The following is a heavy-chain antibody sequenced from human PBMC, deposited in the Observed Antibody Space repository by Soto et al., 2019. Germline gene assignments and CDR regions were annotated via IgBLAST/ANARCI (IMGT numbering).Heavy chain of an antibody. J-gene: IGHJ6*02. CDR1: GFSFSSYG. CDR3: ARAGGSTDYYYGMDV. Sequence: HPGGSLRLSCVVSGFSFSSYGMHWVRQAPGKGLEWVALIWYDGSNKYYADSVKGRFTISRHNSKNTLYLQMSSLRADDTAVYYCARAGGSTDYYYGMDVWGQGTTVTVSS. CDR2: IWYDGSNK. V-gene: IGHV3-33*01.